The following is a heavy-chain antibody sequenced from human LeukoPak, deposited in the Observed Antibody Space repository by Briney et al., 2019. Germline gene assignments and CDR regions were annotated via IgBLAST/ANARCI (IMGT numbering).Heavy chain of an antibody. CDR2: ISWNSGSI. Sequence: GRSLRLSCAASGFSFDDYAMHWVRQAPGKGLEWVSGISWNSGSIGYADSVKGRFTTSRDNAKNSLYLQMNSLRAEDTALYYCAKDLGGTTVTNYFDYWGQGTLVTVSS. J-gene: IGHJ4*02. CDR1: GFSFDDYA. V-gene: IGHV3-9*01. D-gene: IGHD4-17*01. CDR3: AKDLGGTTVTNYFDY.